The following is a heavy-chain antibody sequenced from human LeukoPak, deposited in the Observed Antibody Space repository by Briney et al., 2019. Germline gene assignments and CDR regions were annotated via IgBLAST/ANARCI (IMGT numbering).Heavy chain of an antibody. D-gene: IGHD1-26*01. CDR2: ISSSSSYI. CDR1: GFTFSSYS. CDR3: ARDRRELQGAVDY. J-gene: IGHJ4*02. Sequence: GGSLRLSCAASGFTFSSYSMNWVRQAPGKGLEWVSSISSSSSYIYYADLVKGRFTISRDNAKNSLYLQMNSLRAEDTAVYYCARDRRELQGAVDYWGQGTLVTVSS. V-gene: IGHV3-21*01.